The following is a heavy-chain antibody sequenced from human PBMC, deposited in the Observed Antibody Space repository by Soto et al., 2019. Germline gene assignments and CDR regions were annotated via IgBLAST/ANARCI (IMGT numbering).Heavy chain of an antibody. CDR3: ARDLEFRDGNISHLDY. Sequence: QVQLVQSGAEVKKPGSSVKVSCKASGGTFSSHVFNWVRQAPGQGLEWIGGIMPTIGTANYAQKFQGRVTITTDESTSTAYMELSSLRAEDTAVYYCARDLEFRDGNISHLDYWGQGTLVTVSS. CDR2: IMPTIGTA. J-gene: IGHJ4*02. CDR1: GGTFSSHV. D-gene: IGHD3-10*01. V-gene: IGHV1-69*01.